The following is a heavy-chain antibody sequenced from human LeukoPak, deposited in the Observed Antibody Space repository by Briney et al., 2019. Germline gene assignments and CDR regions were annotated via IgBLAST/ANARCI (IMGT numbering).Heavy chain of an antibody. CDR2: TSSSDAGT. CDR3: AKVRSGYYYMDV. J-gene: IGHJ6*03. D-gene: IGHD3-10*01. Sequence: GGSLRLSCAASGFTLSIYAMSWVRQAPGKGLEWVSATSSSDAGTYYADSVRGRFTISRDNSKNTLYLEMNSLRAEDTAVYYCAKVRSGYYYMDVWGKGTTVTVS. V-gene: IGHV3-23*01. CDR1: GFTLSIYA.